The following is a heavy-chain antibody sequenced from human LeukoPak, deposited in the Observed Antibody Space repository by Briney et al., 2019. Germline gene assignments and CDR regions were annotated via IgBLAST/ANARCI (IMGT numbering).Heavy chain of an antibody. CDR2: ISAYNGNT. CDR3: ARDRGNSPTGY. CDR1: GYTLTELS. V-gene: IGHV1-18*01. Sequence: ASVKVSCKVSGYTLTELSMHWVRQAPGQGLEWMGWISAYNGNTNYAQKLQGRVTMTTDTSTSTAYMELGSLRSDDTAVYYCARDRGNSPTGYWGQGTLVTVSS. D-gene: IGHD6-13*01. J-gene: IGHJ4*02.